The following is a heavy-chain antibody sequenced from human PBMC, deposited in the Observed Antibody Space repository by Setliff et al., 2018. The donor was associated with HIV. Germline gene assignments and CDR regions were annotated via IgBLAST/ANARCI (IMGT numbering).Heavy chain of an antibody. Sequence: TSETLSLTCAVYGGSFSSYFWGWIRQPPGKGLEWIGSIYYSGSTYYNPSRKSRVTISVDTSKNQFSLRLSSVTAADTAVYYCIIAYSSGWLAPMGFDSWGQGTLVTVSS. J-gene: IGHJ4*02. D-gene: IGHD6-19*01. V-gene: IGHV4-39*01. CDR3: IIAYSSGWLAPMGFDS. CDR1: GGSFSSYF. CDR2: IYYSGST.